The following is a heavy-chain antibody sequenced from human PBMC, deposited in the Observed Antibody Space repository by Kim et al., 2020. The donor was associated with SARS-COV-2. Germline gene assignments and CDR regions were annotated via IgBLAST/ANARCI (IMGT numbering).Heavy chain of an antibody. V-gene: IGHV4-34*01. Sequence: SETLSLTCDVYGGSFSGSYSGTYWNWIRQPPGKGLEWIGEINHSGSTNYNPSLMSRLTISLNTSKNQLSLNLISVTAADRAVYYCARRRQIAAAGLDYWGQGTLVTVSS. CDR2: INHSGST. D-gene: IGHD6-13*01. J-gene: IGHJ4*02. CDR1: GGSFSGSY. CDR3: ARRRQIAAAGLDY.